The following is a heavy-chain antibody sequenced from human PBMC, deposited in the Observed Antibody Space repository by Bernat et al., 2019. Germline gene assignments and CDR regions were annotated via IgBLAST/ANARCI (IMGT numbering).Heavy chain of an antibody. V-gene: IGHV3-15*07. CDR3: TTRGNYYGSSGYDVGCDY. J-gene: IGHJ4*02. Sequence: EVQLVESGGGLVKPGGSLRLSCAASGFTFSNAWMNWVRQAPGKGLEWVGRIKSKTGGGTTDYAAPVKGRFTISRDDSKNTLYLQMNRLKTEDTAVYYCTTRGNYYGSSGYDVGCDYWGQGTLVTVSS. CDR2: IKSKTGGGTT. CDR1: GFTFSNAW. D-gene: IGHD3-22*01.